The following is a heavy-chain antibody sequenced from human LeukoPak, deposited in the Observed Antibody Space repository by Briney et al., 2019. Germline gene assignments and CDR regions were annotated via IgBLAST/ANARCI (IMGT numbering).Heavy chain of an antibody. CDR2: IHYRSSST. V-gene: IGHV3-23*01. D-gene: IGHD6-19*01. Sequence: GGSLRLSCAASGFTFRNYAMSWVRQAPGKGLEWVSSIHYRSSSTDYAQSVKGRFTISRDNAKNSLFLQMNSLRAEDTAVYYCARDGSSGWSAPGSNRNWFDPWGQGTLVTVSS. CDR3: ARDGSSGWSAPGSNRNWFDP. CDR1: GFTFRNYA. J-gene: IGHJ5*02.